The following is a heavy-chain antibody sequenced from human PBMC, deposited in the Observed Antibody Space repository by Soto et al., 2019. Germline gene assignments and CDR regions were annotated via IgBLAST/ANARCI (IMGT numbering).Heavy chain of an antibody. V-gene: IGHV1-24*01. CDR1: GYTLTELS. D-gene: IGHD3-16*01. Sequence: ASVKVSCKVSGYTLTELSMHWVRQAPGKGLEWMGGFDPEDGETIYAQKFQGRVTMTEDTSTDTAYMELSSLGSEDTAVYYCATARRAPGGGLAFDIWGQGTMVTVSS. CDR3: ATARRAPGGGLAFDI. CDR2: FDPEDGET. J-gene: IGHJ3*02.